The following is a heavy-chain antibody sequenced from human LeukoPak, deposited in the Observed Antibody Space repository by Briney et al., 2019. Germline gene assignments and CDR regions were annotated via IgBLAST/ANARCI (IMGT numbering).Heavy chain of an antibody. CDR3: TRDHVGATVEFDS. D-gene: IGHD1-26*01. V-gene: IGHV3-48*04. CDR1: GFTFSSYS. CDR2: ISSSGSSV. Sequence: AGGSLRLSCAASGFTFSSYSMNWVRQAPGEGLEWVSYISSSGSSVKYADSVKGRFTISRDNAKNSLYLQMDSLRAEDTAVYYCTRDHVGATVEFDSWGQGTLVTVSS. J-gene: IGHJ4*02.